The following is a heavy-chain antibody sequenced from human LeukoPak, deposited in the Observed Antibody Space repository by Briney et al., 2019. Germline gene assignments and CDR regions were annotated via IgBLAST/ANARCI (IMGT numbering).Heavy chain of an antibody. D-gene: IGHD5-24*01. J-gene: IGHJ4*02. V-gene: IGHV3-7*01. CDR2: IKQDGSGK. Sequence: GGSLRLSCAASGFTFSSYWMSWVRQAPGKGLEWVANIKQDGSGKYYVDSVKGRFTISRDNAKNSLYLQMNSLRAEDTAVYYCARVRRDGSWGFDYWGQGTLVTVSS. CDR3: ARVRRDGSWGFDY. CDR1: GFTFSSYW.